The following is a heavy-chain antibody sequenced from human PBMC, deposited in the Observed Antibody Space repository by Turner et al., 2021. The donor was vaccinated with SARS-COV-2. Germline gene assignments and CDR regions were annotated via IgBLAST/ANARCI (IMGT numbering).Heavy chain of an antibody. D-gene: IGHD5-18*01. Sequence: EVQLVESGGGLVQPGRSLRLSCAASGFTFDDYAMNWVRQAPGKGLEWVSGISWNSGSIGYEDSVKGRFTISRDNAKNSLYLQMNSLRAEDTALYYCAKGSGYSYELGFDYWGQGTLVTVSS. V-gene: IGHV3-9*01. CDR3: AKGSGYSYELGFDY. CDR1: GFTFDDYA. J-gene: IGHJ4*02. CDR2: ISWNSGSI.